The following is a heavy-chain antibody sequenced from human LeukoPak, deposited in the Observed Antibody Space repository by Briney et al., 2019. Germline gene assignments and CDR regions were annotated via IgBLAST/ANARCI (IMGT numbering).Heavy chain of an antibody. CDR3: ARLGYCSGGSCYSMKYYFDY. V-gene: IGHV4-38-2*02. D-gene: IGHD2-15*01. J-gene: IGHJ4*02. CDR1: GYSISSGYY. CDR2: IYHSGRT. Sequence: SETLSLTCTVSGYSISSGYYWGWIRQPPGKGLEWIGIIYHSGRTDYNPSLKSRVTISVDTSKNQFSLKLSSVTAADTAVYYCARLGYCSGGSCYSMKYYFDYWGQGTLVTVSS.